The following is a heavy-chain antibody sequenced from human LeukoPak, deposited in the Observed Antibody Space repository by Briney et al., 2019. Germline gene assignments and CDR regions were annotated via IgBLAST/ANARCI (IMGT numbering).Heavy chain of an antibody. V-gene: IGHV3-53*01. CDR2: IYSGGST. Sequence: GGSLRLSCAASGFTVSSNYMSWVRQAPGKGLEWVSVIYSGGSTYYADSVKGRFTFSRDNSKNTLYLQMNSLRVEDTAVYYCAREMDYYDSSGYWGGFDYWGQGTLVTVSS. D-gene: IGHD3-22*01. J-gene: IGHJ4*02. CDR1: GFTVSSNY. CDR3: AREMDYYDSSGYWGGFDY.